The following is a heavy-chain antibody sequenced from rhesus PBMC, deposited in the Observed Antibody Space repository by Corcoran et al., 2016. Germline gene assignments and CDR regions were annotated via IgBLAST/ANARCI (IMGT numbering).Heavy chain of an antibody. V-gene: IGHV4-173*01. CDR2: ISGRGGST. J-gene: IGHJ5-2*02. Sequence: QLQLQESDPGLVKPSETLSLTCAVSGGSISSNWWSWSRQPPGKGLEWIGRISGRGGSTSNNPSLKSRVTISTDTSKNQFSLKLSSVTAADTAVYYCARDWCTGSGYSSLDVWGRGVLVTVSS. CDR1: GGSISSNW. D-gene: IGHD2-21*01. CDR3: ARDWCTGSGYSSLDV.